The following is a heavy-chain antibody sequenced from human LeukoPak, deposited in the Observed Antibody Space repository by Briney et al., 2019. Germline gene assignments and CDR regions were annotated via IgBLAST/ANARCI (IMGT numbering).Heavy chain of an antibody. Sequence: GRSLRLSCAASGFTFTSYWTHWMRQAPGKGLEWVANMKQDGSEIYYVDSVKGRFTISSDNAKKSLYLQMNSLRVEDTAVYYCVLGSGWHDSHWGQGTLVTVSS. V-gene: IGHV3-7*03. D-gene: IGHD6-19*01. CDR1: GFTFTSYW. CDR2: MKQDGSEI. J-gene: IGHJ4*02. CDR3: VLGSGWHDSH.